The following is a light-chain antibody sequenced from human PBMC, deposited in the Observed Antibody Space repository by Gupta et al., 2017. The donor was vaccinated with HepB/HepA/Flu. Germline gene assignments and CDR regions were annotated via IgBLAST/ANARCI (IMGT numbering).Light chain of an antibody. V-gene: IGKV1-5*03. CDR3: LQYYTSPWT. CDR1: QSISSW. Sequence: DIQMTQSPSTLSVPVGDRVTISCRASQSISSWLAWYQQKPGKAPKFLIYKASSLESGVPSRFSGSGSETEFTLTISSLQPDDFASYYCLQYYTSPWTFGQGTKVEIK. J-gene: IGKJ1*01. CDR2: KAS.